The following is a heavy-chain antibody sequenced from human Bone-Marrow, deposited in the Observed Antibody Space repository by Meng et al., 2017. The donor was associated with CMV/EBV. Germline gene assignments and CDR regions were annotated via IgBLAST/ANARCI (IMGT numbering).Heavy chain of an antibody. D-gene: IGHD1-7*01. Sequence: LRLSCTVSGGSISSYYWSWIRQPPGKGLEWIGYIYYSGSTYYNPSLKSRVTISVDTSKNQFSLKLSSVTAADTAVYYCARETTPYNSFDPWGQGTLVTVSS. CDR1: GGSISSYY. J-gene: IGHJ5*02. CDR3: ARETTPYNSFDP. CDR2: IYYSGST. V-gene: IGHV4-30-4*08.